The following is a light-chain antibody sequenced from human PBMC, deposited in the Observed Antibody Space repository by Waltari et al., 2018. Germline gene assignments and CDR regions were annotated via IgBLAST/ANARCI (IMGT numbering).Light chain of an antibody. CDR1: SRDFGTYNL. CDR3: CSYAGDALWV. V-gene: IGLV2-23*02. J-gene: IGLJ3*02. CDR2: EVT. Sequence: QSALTQPASVSGSPGQSITISCPGTSRDFGTYNLVSWYQHHPGKVPSVLIYEVTKRPSGVSNRFSGSKSGYTASLTISGLQAEDEADYYCCSYAGDALWVFGGGTKLTVL.